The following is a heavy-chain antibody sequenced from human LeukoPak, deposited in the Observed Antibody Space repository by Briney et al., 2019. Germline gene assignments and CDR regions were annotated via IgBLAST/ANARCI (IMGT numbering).Heavy chain of an antibody. V-gene: IGHV1-2*02. CDR2: INPNSGGT. Sequence: GASVKVSCKASGYTFTSYYMHWVRQAPGQGLEWMGWINPNSGGTNYAQKFQGRVTMTRDTSISTAYMELSRLRSDDTAVYYCAGERRYFDSLGFDPWGQGTLVTVSS. D-gene: IGHD3-9*01. J-gene: IGHJ5*02. CDR3: AGERRYFDSLGFDP. CDR1: GYTFTSYY.